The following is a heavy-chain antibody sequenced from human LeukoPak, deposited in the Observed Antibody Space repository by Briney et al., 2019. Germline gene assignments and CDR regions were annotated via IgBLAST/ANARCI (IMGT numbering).Heavy chain of an antibody. Sequence: GASVKASCKASGYIFSDYYVHWVRQAPGQGLEWMAWIKPNNGGTTFAQKFQGRVTLTRDTSISTAYMQLSGLRSEDTAMYYCAREAGGVSDYWGQGTLVTVSS. J-gene: IGHJ4*02. CDR1: GYIFSDYY. D-gene: IGHD2-8*02. CDR3: AREAGGVSDY. V-gene: IGHV1-2*02. CDR2: IKPNNGGT.